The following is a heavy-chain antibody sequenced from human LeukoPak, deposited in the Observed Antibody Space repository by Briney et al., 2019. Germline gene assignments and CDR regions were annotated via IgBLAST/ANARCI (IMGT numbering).Heavy chain of an antibody. D-gene: IGHD3-3*01. J-gene: IGHJ4*02. V-gene: IGHV4-38-2*01. Sequence: PSETLSLTXAVSGYSIRSGYYWGWIRQPPGKGLECIGSIYHSGSTYYNPSLKSRVTISVDTSKNQFSLKLSSVTAADTAVYYCARLTYYDFWSGYPYFDYWGQGTLVTVSS. CDR1: GYSIRSGYY. CDR2: IYHSGST. CDR3: ARLTYYDFWSGYPYFDY.